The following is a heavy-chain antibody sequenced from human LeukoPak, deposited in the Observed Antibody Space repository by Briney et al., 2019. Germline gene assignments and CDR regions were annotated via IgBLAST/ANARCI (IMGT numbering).Heavy chain of an antibody. CDR2: ISDSGGNT. CDR1: GFTLNSYA. J-gene: IGHJ4*02. CDR3: ARHRSSWLNDY. D-gene: IGHD6-6*01. Sequence: GGSLRLSCAASGFTLNSYAMSWVRQAPSQRLQWVSGISDSGGNTYYADSVRGRFTISRDNSKNTLYLQMNSLRAEDTAVYYCARHRSSWLNDYWGQGTLVTVSS. V-gene: IGHV3-23*01.